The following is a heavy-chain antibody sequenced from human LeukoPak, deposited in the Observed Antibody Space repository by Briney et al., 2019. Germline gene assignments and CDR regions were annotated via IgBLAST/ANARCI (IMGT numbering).Heavy chain of an antibody. CDR1: GGTFNSYA. CDR3: ARAIRGSKIASRYYYYYMDV. Sequence: GASVKVSCKASGGTFNSYAISWVRQAPGQALEWMGGIIPIFDTTNYAQKFQGRVTIIADKSTSTAYMELYSLRSEDTAVYYCARAIRGSKIASRYYYYYMDVWGKGTTVTVSS. V-gene: IGHV1-69*06. CDR2: IIPIFDTT. J-gene: IGHJ6*03. D-gene: IGHD3-10*01.